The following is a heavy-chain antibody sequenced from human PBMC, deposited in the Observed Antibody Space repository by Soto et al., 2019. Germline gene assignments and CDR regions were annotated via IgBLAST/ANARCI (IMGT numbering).Heavy chain of an antibody. CDR2: IYHSGST. Sequence: QMQLQESGPGLVKPSETLSLTCTVSGGSVSSGSYYWNWIRQPPGKGLEWIGYIYHSGSTNYNPSLKSRVTISVDTSKNQFSLKLSSVTAADTAVYYCASSPTVTRDEAFEIWGQGTMVTVSP. CDR3: ASSPTVTRDEAFEI. J-gene: IGHJ3*02. CDR1: GGSVSSGSYY. D-gene: IGHD4-17*01. V-gene: IGHV4-61*01.